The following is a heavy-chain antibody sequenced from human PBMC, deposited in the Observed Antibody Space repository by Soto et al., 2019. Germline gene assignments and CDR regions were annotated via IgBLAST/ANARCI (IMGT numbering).Heavy chain of an antibody. J-gene: IGHJ5*02. Sequence: GASVKVSCKASGYTFTSCAMHWVRQAPGQRLEWMGWINAGNGNTKYSQKFQGRVTITRDTSASTAYMELSSLRSEDTAVYYCARDRLDCSGGSCYYGNWFDPWGQGTLVTVSS. V-gene: IGHV1-3*01. CDR1: GYTFTSCA. CDR3: ARDRLDCSGGSCYYGNWFDP. D-gene: IGHD2-15*01. CDR2: INAGNGNT.